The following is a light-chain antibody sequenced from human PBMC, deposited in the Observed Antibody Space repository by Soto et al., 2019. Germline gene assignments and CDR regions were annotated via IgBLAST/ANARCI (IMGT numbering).Light chain of an antibody. CDR3: QQSYITPYT. CDR1: QSISNY. J-gene: IGKJ2*01. V-gene: IGKV1-39*01. Sequence: DIQKTQSPSSLSASVRDRVTITCRASQSISNYLNWYQQKPGKAPNLLIYGASSLQSGVPSGFSGSGSGTDFTLTISSLQPEDFATYYCQQSYITPYTFGQGTKLENK. CDR2: GAS.